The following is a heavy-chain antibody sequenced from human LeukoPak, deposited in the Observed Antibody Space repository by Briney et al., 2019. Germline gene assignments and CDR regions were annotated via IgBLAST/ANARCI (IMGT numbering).Heavy chain of an antibody. D-gene: IGHD5-24*01. CDR3: ARGLLDGYTHPAAFDI. CDR1: GGSISSYY. Sequence: SETLSLTCSVSGGSISSYYWSWIRQPPGKGLERIGYIYYSGSTNYNPSLKSRVTISVDTSKNQFSLKLNSVTAADTAVYYCARGLLDGYTHPAAFDIWGQGTMVTVSS. V-gene: IGHV4-59*01. CDR2: IYYSGST. J-gene: IGHJ3*02.